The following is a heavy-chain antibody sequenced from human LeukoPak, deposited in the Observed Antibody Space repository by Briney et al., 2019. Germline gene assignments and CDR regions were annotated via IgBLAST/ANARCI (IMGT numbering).Heavy chain of an antibody. Sequence: GGSLRLSCAASGFTFSTYGVHWVRQAPGKGLEWVAVIWYDGSNAYYADSVKGRFTISRDNSRNMLYLQMNSLRAEDTAVYYCARDKTGVNYYYAMAVWGQGTTVTVSS. CDR1: GFTFSTYG. J-gene: IGHJ6*02. CDR2: IWYDGSNA. V-gene: IGHV3-33*01. CDR3: ARDKTGVNYYYAMAV. D-gene: IGHD2-8*02.